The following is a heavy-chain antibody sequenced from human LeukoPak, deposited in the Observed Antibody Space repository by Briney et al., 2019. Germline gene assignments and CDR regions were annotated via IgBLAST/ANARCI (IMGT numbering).Heavy chain of an antibody. J-gene: IGHJ3*02. CDR3: ATDLEIPSGAFDI. V-gene: IGHV1-24*01. Sequence: ASVKVSRKVSGYTLTELSMHWVRQAPGKGLEWMGGFDPEDGETIYAQKFQGRVTMTEDTSTDTAYMELSSLRSEDTAVYYCATDLEIPSGAFDIWGQGTMVTVSS. CDR2: FDPEDGET. CDR1: GYTLTELS. D-gene: IGHD1-26*01.